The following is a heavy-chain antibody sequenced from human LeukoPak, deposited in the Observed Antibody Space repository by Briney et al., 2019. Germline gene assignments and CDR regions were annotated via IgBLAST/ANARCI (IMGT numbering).Heavy chain of an antibody. CDR1: GFTFSSYS. CDR3: AKDHLGSSTSPDKNYSDYGMDV. CDR2: ISSGSSYI. V-gene: IGHV3-21*01. J-gene: IGHJ6*02. Sequence: GGSLRLSCAASGFTFSSYSMNWVRQAPGKGLEWVSSISSGSSYIYYADSVKGRFTISRDNAKNSLYLQMNSLRAEDTAVYYCAKDHLGSSTSPDKNYSDYGMDVWGQGTAVTVSS. D-gene: IGHD2-2*01.